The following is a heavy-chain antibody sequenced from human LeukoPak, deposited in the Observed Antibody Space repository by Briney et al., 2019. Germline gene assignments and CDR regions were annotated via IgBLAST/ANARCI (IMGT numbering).Heavy chain of an antibody. J-gene: IGHJ4*02. V-gene: IGHV4-4*02. D-gene: IGHD2-2*01. CDR1: GGSISSSNW. Sequence: SGTLSLTCAVSGGSISSSNWWSWVRQPPGKRLEWIGEIYHSGSTNYNPSLKSRVTISVDKSKNQFSLKLSSVTAADTAVYYCAKDLPLMVVPAPQPPDYWGQGTLVTVSS. CDR2: IYHSGST. CDR3: AKDLPLMVVPAPQPPDY.